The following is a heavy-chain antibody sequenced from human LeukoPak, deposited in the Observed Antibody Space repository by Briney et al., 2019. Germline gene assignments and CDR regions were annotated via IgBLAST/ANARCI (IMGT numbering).Heavy chain of an antibody. CDR3: ARDPSSSQFL. Sequence: GGSLRLSCAASGFTVSSNYMSWVRQAPGKGLEWVSVIYSDGSTYHADSVKGRFTISRDNSKNTLYLQMDSLRAEDTAVYYCARDPSSSQFLWGQGTLVTVSS. V-gene: IGHV3-53*01. D-gene: IGHD6-13*01. J-gene: IGHJ4*02. CDR2: IYSDGST. CDR1: GFTVSSNY.